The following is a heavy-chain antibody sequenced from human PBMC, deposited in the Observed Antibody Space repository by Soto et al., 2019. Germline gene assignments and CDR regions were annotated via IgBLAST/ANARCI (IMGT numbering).Heavy chain of an antibody. J-gene: IGHJ4*02. V-gene: IGHV3-7*01. CDR3: ARTGRVAVAGGSDS. CDR2: IKEDGSQK. Sequence: EVQLVESGGGLVQPGGSLRLSCVVSGFTFSNSWMTWVRQAPGKGLEWVANIKEDGSQKYYVDSVKGRFTISRDNAKNSLHLQMDSLRVYDTAMYYCARTGRVAVAGGSDSWGQGTLVTVSS. CDR1: GFTFSNSW. D-gene: IGHD6-19*01.